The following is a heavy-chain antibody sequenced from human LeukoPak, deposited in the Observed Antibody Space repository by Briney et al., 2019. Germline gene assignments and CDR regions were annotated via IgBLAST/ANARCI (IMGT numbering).Heavy chain of an antibody. CDR1: GGSISNSW. CDR3: ARLRGALDY. V-gene: IGHV4-59*08. Sequence: PSETLSLTCTVSGGSISNSWWSWIRQPPGKGLEVIGYIYYSGSTNYNPSLKSRLTISEDTSKNQFSLKLSSVTAADTAVYYCARLRGALDYWGQGTPVTVSS. CDR2: IYYSGST. D-gene: IGHD1-26*01. J-gene: IGHJ4*02.